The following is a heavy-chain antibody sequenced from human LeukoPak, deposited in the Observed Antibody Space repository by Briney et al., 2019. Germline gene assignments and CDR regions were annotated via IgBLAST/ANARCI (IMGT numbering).Heavy chain of an antibody. V-gene: IGHV3-43*01. Sequence: PGGSLRLSCAASGFTFDDYTMHWVRQAPGKGLEWVSLISWDGGSTYYADSVKGRFTISRDNSKNSLYLQMNSLRTEDTALYYCAKDRGRWLQFDAFDIWGQGTMVTVSS. J-gene: IGHJ3*02. CDR1: GFTFDDYT. CDR3: AKDRGRWLQFDAFDI. CDR2: ISWDGGST. D-gene: IGHD5-24*01.